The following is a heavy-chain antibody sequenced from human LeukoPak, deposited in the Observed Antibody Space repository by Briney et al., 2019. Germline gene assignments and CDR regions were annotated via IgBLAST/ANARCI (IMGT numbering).Heavy chain of an antibody. D-gene: IGHD3-22*01. V-gene: IGHV4-39*01. J-gene: IGHJ4*02. Sequence: PSEALSLTCTVSGGSISSSSYYWGWIRQPPGKGLEWIGSIYYSGSTYYNPSLKSRVTISVDTSKNQFSLKLSSVTAADTAVYYCARRYYYDSSGYPHDYWGQGTLVTVSS. CDR1: GGSISSSSYY. CDR2: IYYSGST. CDR3: ARRYYYDSSGYPHDY.